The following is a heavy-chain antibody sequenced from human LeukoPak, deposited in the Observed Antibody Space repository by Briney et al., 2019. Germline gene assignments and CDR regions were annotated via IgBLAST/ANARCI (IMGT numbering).Heavy chain of an antibody. J-gene: IGHJ3*02. V-gene: IGHV4-59*01. CDR3: ARSTYYDILTGSGGSAFDI. Sequence: SETLSLTCTVSGGSISSYYWSWIRTPPGKGLEWGGYIYYSGSTNYNPSLKSRVTISVDTSKNQFSLKLSSVTAADTAVDYCARSTYYDILTGSGGSAFDIWGQGTMVTVSS. CDR2: IYYSGST. D-gene: IGHD3-9*01. CDR1: GGSISSYY.